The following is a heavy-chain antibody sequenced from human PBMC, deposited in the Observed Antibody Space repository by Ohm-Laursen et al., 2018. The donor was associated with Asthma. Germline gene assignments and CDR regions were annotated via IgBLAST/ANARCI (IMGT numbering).Heavy chain of an antibody. CDR2: IIPIFGTA. CDR3: ATGIAPQAAAALYFDY. V-gene: IGHV1-69*06. J-gene: IGHJ4*02. D-gene: IGHD6-13*01. CDR1: GGTFSSYA. Sequence: SVKVSCKASGGTFSSYAISWVRQAPGQGLEWMGGIIPIFGTANYAQKFQGRVTMTEDTSTDTAYMELSSLRSEDTAVYYCATGIAPQAAAALYFDYWGQGTLVTVSS.